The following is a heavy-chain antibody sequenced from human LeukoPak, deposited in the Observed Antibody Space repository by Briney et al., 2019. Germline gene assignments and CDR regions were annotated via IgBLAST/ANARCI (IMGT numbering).Heavy chain of an antibody. CDR1: DGSISNYY. V-gene: IGHV4-59*01. Sequence: PSETLSLTCTVSDGSISNYYWTWIRQPPGKELEWIGYIYYSGSTKTNPSLKSRVTISVDTSKNQFSLKLSSVTAADTAVYFCARETLEGKFDPWGQGTLVTVS. CDR3: ARETLEGKFDP. CDR2: IYYSGST. J-gene: IGHJ5*02. D-gene: IGHD1-1*01.